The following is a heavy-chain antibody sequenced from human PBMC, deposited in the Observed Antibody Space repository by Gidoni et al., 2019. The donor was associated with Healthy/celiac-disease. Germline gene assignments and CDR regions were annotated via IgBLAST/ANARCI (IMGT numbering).Heavy chain of an antibody. CDR3: ARDAPYSGSYYWYFDL. V-gene: IGHV3-21*01. CDR1: GFTFSSYS. CDR2: ISSSSSYI. D-gene: IGHD1-26*01. Sequence: EVQLVESGGGLVKPGGYLRLSCAASGFTFSSYSMNWVRQAPGKGLEWVSSISSSSSYIYYADSVKGRFTISRDNANNSLYLQMNSLRAEDTAVYYCARDAPYSGSYYWYFDLWGRGTLVTVSS. J-gene: IGHJ2*01.